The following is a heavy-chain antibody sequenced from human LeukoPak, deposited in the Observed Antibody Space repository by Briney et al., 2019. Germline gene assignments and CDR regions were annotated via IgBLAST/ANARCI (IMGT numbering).Heavy chain of an antibody. D-gene: IGHD6-6*01. V-gene: IGHV7-4-1*02. CDR3: ARDKGTSYLSSFDY. CDR2: INTNTGNP. Sequence: ASVKVSCKASGYTFTPYSINWVRQAPGQGLEWMGWINTNTGNPTYAQGFTGRFVFSLDTSVSTAYLQISSLKAEDTAVYYCARDKGTSYLSSFDYWGQGTLVTVSS. CDR1: GYTFTPYS. J-gene: IGHJ4*02.